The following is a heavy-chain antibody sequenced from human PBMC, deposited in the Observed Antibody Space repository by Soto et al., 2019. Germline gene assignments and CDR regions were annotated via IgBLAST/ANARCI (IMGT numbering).Heavy chain of an antibody. J-gene: IGHJ5*02. CDR2: IDTDGGGR. V-gene: IGHV3-74*01. CDR3: ATVFDL. CDR1: GFTLGSHR. Sequence: DVQLVESGGGLVQPGGSLRGSCAASGFTLGSHRIHWVRQPPGKGLEWVSRIDTDGGGRSYADSVKGLFTISTDNAKNTVYLQMNGLRAEDTAVYYCATVFDLWGQGTLVTVSS.